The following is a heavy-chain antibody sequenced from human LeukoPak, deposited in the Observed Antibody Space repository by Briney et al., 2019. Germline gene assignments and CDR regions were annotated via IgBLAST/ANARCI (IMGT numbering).Heavy chain of an antibody. CDR3: AREDPMVRGVPGDY. Sequence: GASVKVSCKASGYNFTGYYMHWVRQAPGQGLEWMGWINPNSGGTNYAQKFQGRVTMTRDTSISTAYMELSRLRSDDTAVYYCAREDPMVRGVPGDYWGQGTLVTVSS. D-gene: IGHD3-10*01. CDR2: INPNSGGT. CDR1: GYNFTGYY. J-gene: IGHJ4*02. V-gene: IGHV1-2*02.